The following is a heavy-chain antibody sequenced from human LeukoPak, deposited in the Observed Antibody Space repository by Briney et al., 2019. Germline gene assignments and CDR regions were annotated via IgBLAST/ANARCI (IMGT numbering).Heavy chain of an antibody. J-gene: IGHJ3*02. V-gene: IGHV4-34*01. CDR3: ARPLHPREGRKVGYSSSWWHAFDI. CDR2: INHSGST. D-gene: IGHD6-13*01. Sequence: PSETLSLTCAVYGGSFSGYYWSWIRQPPGKGLEWIGEINHSGSTNYNPSLKSRVTISVDTSKNQFSLKLGSVTAADTAVYYCARPLHPREGRKVGYSSSWWHAFDIWGQGTMVTVSS. CDR1: GGSFSGYY.